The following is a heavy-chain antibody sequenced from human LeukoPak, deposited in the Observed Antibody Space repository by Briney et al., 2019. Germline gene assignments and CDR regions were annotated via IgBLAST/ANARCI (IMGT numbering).Heavy chain of an antibody. CDR1: GVSIISSNSY. Sequence: SETLSLTCTVSGVSIISSNSYWGWIRQPPVKGLEWIGSIYYTGNTYYNASLKSQVSISIDTSKNQFSLRLTSVTAADTAVYFCARQTGSGLFILPGGQGTLVTVSS. J-gene: IGHJ4*02. D-gene: IGHD3/OR15-3a*01. V-gene: IGHV4-39*01. CDR2: IYYTGNT. CDR3: ARQTGSGLFILP.